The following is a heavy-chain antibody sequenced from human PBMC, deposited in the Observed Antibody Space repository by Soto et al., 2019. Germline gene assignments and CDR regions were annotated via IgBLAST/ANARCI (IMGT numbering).Heavy chain of an antibody. V-gene: IGHV5-10-1*01. Sequence: GESLKISCKGSGYSFTSYWISWVRQMPGKGLEWMGRIDPSDSYTNYSPSFQGHVTISADKSISTAYLQWSSLKASDTAMYYCAIRTGTTYYYYYGMDVWGQGTTVTVSS. CDR1: GYSFTSYW. J-gene: IGHJ6*02. CDR3: AIRTGTTYYYYYGMDV. CDR2: IDPSDSYT. D-gene: IGHD1-7*01.